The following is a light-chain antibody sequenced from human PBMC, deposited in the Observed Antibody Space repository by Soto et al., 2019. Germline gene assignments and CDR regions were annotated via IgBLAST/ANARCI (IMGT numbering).Light chain of an antibody. Sequence: IVLTQSPATLSLSPGERATLSCRASQSVSSYLAWYQQKPGQAPRLLIYGASTRATGIPARFSGSGSGTEFTLIISKVEPEDFGVYFCQQYASSPLTFGGGTKVDIK. CDR2: GAS. CDR1: QSVSSY. CDR3: QQYASSPLT. J-gene: IGKJ4*01. V-gene: IGKV3-20*01.